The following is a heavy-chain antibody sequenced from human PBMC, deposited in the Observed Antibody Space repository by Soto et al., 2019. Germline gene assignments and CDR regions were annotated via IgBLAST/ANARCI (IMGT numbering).Heavy chain of an antibody. CDR2: INPSGGST. V-gene: IGHV1-46*03. J-gene: IGHJ5*02. Sequence: ASVKVSCKASGYTFTSYYMHWMRQAPGQGLEWMGIINPSGGSTTYAQKFQGRVTMTRDTSTSTVYMELSSLRSEDTAVYYCGRVHCSGDGCDSLDSWFDPWGQGTLVTVPS. CDR3: GRVHCSGDGCDSLDSWFDP. D-gene: IGHD2-15*01. CDR1: GYTFTSYY.